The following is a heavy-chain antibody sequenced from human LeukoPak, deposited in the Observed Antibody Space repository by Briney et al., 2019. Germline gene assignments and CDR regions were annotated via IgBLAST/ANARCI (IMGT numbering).Heavy chain of an antibody. CDR2: ISGSGGST. D-gene: IGHD1-26*01. Sequence: PGGSLRLSCAASGFTFSSYGMSWVRQASGKGLEWVSAISGSGGSTYYADSVKGRFTISRDNSKNTLYLQMNSLRAEDTAVYYCAKDLGWDLYYFDYWGQGTLVTVSS. J-gene: IGHJ4*02. CDR1: GFTFSSYG. V-gene: IGHV3-23*01. CDR3: AKDLGWDLYYFDY.